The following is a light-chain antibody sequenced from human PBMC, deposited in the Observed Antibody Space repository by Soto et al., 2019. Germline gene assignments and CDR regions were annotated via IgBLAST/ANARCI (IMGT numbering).Light chain of an antibody. V-gene: IGKV3-15*01. CDR1: QRVSSN. J-gene: IGKJ2*01. CDR3: QHYNNWPYT. Sequence: EIVMTQSPATLSVSPGERATLSSRASQRVSSNLVWYQQKLGQGPRPLIYGASSRATGIPARFSGSGSGTEFTLTISSLQSEDFAVYYCQHYNNWPYTFGQGTKLEI. CDR2: GAS.